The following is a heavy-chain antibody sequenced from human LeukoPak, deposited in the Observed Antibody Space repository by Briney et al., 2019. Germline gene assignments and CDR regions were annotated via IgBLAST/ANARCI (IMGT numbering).Heavy chain of an antibody. CDR3: ARETVYGDYSWSGY. J-gene: IGHJ4*02. V-gene: IGHV3-48*03. CDR2: ISSSGSTI. Sequence: GGSLRLSCAASGFTFSSYEMNWVRQAPGKGLEWVSYISSSGSTIYYADSVKGRFTISRDNAKNSLYLQMNSLRAEDTAVYYCARETVYGDYSWSGYWGQGTLVTVSS. CDR1: GFTFSSYE. D-gene: IGHD4-17*01.